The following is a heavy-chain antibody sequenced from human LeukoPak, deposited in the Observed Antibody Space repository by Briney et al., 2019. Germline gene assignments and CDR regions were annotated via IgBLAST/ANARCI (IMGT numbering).Heavy chain of an antibody. J-gene: IGHJ5*02. CDR3: ARSPEMATIPGIYSRNWFDP. Sequence: VASVKVSCKASGYTFTNYGISWVRQAPGQGREWMGWISAYNGNTNYAQKLQGRVTMTTDTSTSTVYMELSSLRSEDTAVYYCARSPEMATIPGIYSRNWFDPWGQGTLVTVSS. CDR2: ISAYNGNT. V-gene: IGHV1-18*01. D-gene: IGHD5-24*01. CDR1: GYTFTNYG.